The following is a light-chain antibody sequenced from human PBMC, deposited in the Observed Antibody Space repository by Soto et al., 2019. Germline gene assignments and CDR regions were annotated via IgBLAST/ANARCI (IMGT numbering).Light chain of an antibody. CDR2: GAS. V-gene: IGKV3-15*01. Sequence: EIVMTQSPPILSVSPGERATLSCRASQSVSSNLAWYQQKPGQAPRLLIYGASTRATGIPARFSGSGSGTEFTLTISSLQSEDFAVYYCQQYNNWPPWTFGQGTKVDIK. CDR3: QQYNNWPPWT. J-gene: IGKJ1*01. CDR1: QSVSSN.